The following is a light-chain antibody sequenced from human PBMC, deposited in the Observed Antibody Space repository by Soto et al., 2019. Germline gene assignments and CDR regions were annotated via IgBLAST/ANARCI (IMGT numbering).Light chain of an antibody. CDR2: RVS. Sequence: DVVMTQSPLSLPVTLGQPASISCRSTQILVSSDGNTYLTWLQQRPGPSPWSLIYRVSGRESGVPDRFIGGGAGTDFTLKISRVEDEDVRVYYCMQGSHWPGKFGQGTKLEI. V-gene: IGKV2-30*01. CDR1: QILVSSDGNTY. CDR3: MQGSHWPGK. J-gene: IGKJ1*01.